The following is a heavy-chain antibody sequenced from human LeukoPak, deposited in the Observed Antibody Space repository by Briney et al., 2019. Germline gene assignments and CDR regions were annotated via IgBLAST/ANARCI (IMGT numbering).Heavy chain of an antibody. CDR2: IQPSGST. J-gene: IGHJ5*02. Sequence: SETLSLTCVAYDGSFSTSFWSWIRQPPGEGLVWIGEIQPSGSTKYNPSLKSRVTVSADTSKNEVSLRLSSVTAADTAFYYCTKGSVSSTTRWFDPWGQGTLVTVSS. D-gene: IGHD2-2*01. CDR3: TKGSVSSTTRWFDP. CDR1: DGSFSTSF. V-gene: IGHV4-34*01.